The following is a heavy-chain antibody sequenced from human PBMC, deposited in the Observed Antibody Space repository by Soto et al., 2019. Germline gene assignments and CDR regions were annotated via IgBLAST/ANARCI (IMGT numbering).Heavy chain of an antibody. Sequence: SETLSLTCTVSGGSVSSGSYYWSWIRQPPGKGLEWIGYIYYSGSTNYNPSLKSRVTISVDTSKNQFSLKLSSVTAADTAVYYCARALRAYNWNPVWFDPWGQGTLVTVSS. CDR3: ARALRAYNWNPVWFDP. J-gene: IGHJ5*02. CDR2: IYYSGST. CDR1: GGSVSSGSYY. V-gene: IGHV4-61*01. D-gene: IGHD1-20*01.